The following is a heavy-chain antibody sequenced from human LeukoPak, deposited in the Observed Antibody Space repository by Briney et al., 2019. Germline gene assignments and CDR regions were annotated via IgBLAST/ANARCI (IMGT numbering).Heavy chain of an antibody. V-gene: IGHV3-11*01. CDR2: ISSSGNSI. J-gene: IGHJ4*02. CDR3: ASRPGCSYAFDQ. CDR1: GFIFSDYY. Sequence: GGSLRLSCAGSGFIFSDYYMNWIRQAPGKGLEWISSISSSGNSIYYADSARGRFTISRDNANNSMFLQMNSLRAEDTAVYYCASRPGCSYAFDQWGLGTLVTVSS. D-gene: IGHD5-18*01.